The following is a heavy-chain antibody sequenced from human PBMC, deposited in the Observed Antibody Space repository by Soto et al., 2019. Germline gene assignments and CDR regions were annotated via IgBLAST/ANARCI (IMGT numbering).Heavy chain of an antibody. CDR3: ASSVQLWLWSDY. Sequence: QVQLVESGGGVVQPGRSLRLSCAASGFTFSSYAIHWVRQAPGKGLEWVAVISYDGSNKYYADSVKGRFTISRDKSKNTLYLQMTSLRAEDTAVYYCASSVQLWLWSDYWGQGTLVTVSS. J-gene: IGHJ4*02. V-gene: IGHV3-30-3*01. CDR1: GFTFSSYA. CDR2: ISYDGSNK. D-gene: IGHD5-18*01.